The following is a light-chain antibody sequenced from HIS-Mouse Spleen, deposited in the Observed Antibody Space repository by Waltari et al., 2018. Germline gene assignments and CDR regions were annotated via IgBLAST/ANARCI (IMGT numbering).Light chain of an antibody. Sequence: QSVLTQPPSASGTPGQRVTISCSGSSSNIGSNTVNWYQQLPGTAPKLLIYSNNPRPSGGPDRCSGSKSGTSASLAISGLQSEDEADYYCAAWDDSLNGPVFGGGTQLTVL. CDR1: SSNIGSNT. V-gene: IGLV1-44*01. CDR3: AAWDDSLNGPV. CDR2: SNN. J-gene: IGLJ7*01.